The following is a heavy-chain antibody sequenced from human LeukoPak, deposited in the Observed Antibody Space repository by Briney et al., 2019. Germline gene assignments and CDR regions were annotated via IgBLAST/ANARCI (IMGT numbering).Heavy chain of an antibody. D-gene: IGHD4-11*01. V-gene: IGHV1-69*13. CDR1: GCTFSSYA. CDR2: LSPIFGTA. CDR3: ARVGRGNYNAQDAFDI. Sequence: SVNVSCKASGCTFSSYAIRWVRQDPGQGLEWMGGLSPIFGTANYAQKFQGRVTITADESTSTAYMELSSLRSEDTAVYYCARVGRGNYNAQDAFDIWGQGTMVTVSS. J-gene: IGHJ3*02.